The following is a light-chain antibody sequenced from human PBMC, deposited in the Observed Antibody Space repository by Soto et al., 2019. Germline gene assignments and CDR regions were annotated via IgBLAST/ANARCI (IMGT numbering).Light chain of an antibody. CDR3: QQYNNWPPGT. V-gene: IGKV3-15*01. CDR2: GAS. Sequence: VVTTQSPGTLSVSLGESATLSCRARQSVGSNLAWYQQKPGQAPRLLIYGASTRATGIPARFSGSGSETEFTLTISSLQSEDFAVYYCQQYNNWPPGTFGQGTKVDI. J-gene: IGKJ1*01. CDR1: QSVGSN.